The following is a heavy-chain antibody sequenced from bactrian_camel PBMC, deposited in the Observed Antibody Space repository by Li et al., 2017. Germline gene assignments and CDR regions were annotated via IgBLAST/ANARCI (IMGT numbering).Heavy chain of an antibody. J-gene: IGHJ6*01. CDR2: ICLGDGRQ. V-gene: IGHV3S31*01. D-gene: IGHD4*01. Sequence: VQLVESGGGSVQAGGSLRLSCAASGYTYSRYCMGWFRQAPGKEREAVAAICLGDGRQWYAEAVKGRFTISRDNGKNTIYLQMNSLRPEDTAMYYCAATGSLLYFSEYDGELAFASWGQGTQVTVS. CDR1: GYTYSRYC. CDR3: AATGSLLYFSEYDGELAFAS.